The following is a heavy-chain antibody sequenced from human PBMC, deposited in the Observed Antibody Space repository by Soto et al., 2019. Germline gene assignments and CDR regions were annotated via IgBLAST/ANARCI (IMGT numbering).Heavy chain of an antibody. Sequence: ASVKVSCKVSGYTLTELSMHWVRQAPGKGLEWMGGFDPEDGETIYAQKFQGRVTMTEDTSTDTAYMELSSLRSEDTAVYYCATEMGGAARPGWFDPWGQGTLVTVSS. CDR2: FDPEDGET. D-gene: IGHD6-6*01. CDR1: GYTLTELS. CDR3: ATEMGGAARPGWFDP. V-gene: IGHV1-24*01. J-gene: IGHJ5*02.